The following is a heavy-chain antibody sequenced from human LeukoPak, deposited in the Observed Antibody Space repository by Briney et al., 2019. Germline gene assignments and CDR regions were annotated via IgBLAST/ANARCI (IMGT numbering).Heavy chain of an antibody. D-gene: IGHD6-13*01. J-gene: IGHJ4*02. V-gene: IGHV1-18*01. Sequence: NLQGRVTMTTDTSTSTAYMELRSLRSDDTAVYYCARNIAAAAQDYWGQGTLVTVSS. CDR3: ARNIAAAAQDY.